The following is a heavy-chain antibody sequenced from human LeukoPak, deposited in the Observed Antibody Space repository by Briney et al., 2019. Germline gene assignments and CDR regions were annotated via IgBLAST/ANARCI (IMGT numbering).Heavy chain of an antibody. V-gene: IGHV3-23*01. CDR1: GFTFSSYA. J-gene: IGHJ4*02. Sequence: GGSLRLSCVASGFTFSSYAMNWVRQAPGKGLEWVSAISSGGTSTYYADSVKGRFTISRDNSKNTLYLQMNSLRAEDTAVYYCARGGYYDFWSGPKDPFDYWGQGTLVTVSS. CDR3: ARGGYYDFWSGPKDPFDY. D-gene: IGHD3-3*01. CDR2: ISSGGTST.